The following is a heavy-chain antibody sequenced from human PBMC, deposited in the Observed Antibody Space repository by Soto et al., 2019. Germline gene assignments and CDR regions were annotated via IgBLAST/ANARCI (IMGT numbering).Heavy chain of an antibody. CDR1: GGSISSGGYY. J-gene: IGHJ4*02. CDR2: NYYSGIT. CDR3: ARRGGFYSSSSGYYFDY. Sequence: PSETLSLTCTVSGGSISSGGYYWTWIRQHPGKGLEWIGYNYYSGITYYNPSLKSRVTISLDTSKNQFSLKLSSVTAADTAVYYCARRGGFYSSSSGYYFDYWGQGTLV. V-gene: IGHV4-31*03. D-gene: IGHD6-6*01.